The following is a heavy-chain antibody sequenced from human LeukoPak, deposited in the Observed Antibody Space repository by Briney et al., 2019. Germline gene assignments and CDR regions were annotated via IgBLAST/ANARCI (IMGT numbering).Heavy chain of an antibody. D-gene: IGHD3-22*01. CDR2: VGNRDNHI. Sequence: GRSLRHSSASSRMSVGEDYTSEIGHGRGKKQEWVAVVGNRDNHIDFAESVKGRLTISRDDAKNSVYLQMNSLRVEDRALYYCAREQWFRFDNWGQGALVTVS. CDR3: AREQWFRFDN. J-gene: IGHJ4*02. CDR1: RMSVGEDY. V-gene: IGHV3-11*01.